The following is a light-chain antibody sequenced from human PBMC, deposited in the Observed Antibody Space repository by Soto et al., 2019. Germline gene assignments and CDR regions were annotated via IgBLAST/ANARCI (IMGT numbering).Light chain of an antibody. J-gene: IGKJ2*01. CDR1: QSVSIR. CDR2: DAD. Sequence: EIRMTQSPSTLSACVGDRVSMTCRASQSVSIRLAWYKQKPGEARRLLIYDADSWKPGVPSRFSASGSGKNFTLTISSLQPDDFATYYCQYDSSFGQGTKVDIK. V-gene: IGKV1-5*01. CDR3: QYDSS.